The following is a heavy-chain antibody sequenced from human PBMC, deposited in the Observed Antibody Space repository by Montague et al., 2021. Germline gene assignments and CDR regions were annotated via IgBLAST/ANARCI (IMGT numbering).Heavy chain of an antibody. D-gene: IGHD3-9*01. CDR3: ARDEGRYFDWLPFDL. CDR2: TNCHYHSG. J-gene: IGHJ4*02. V-gene: IGHV1-18*01. CDR1: GYILSNYG. Sequence: SVKVSFKGSGYILSNYGISWVRQAPGKGLEWLGCTNCHYHSGKSAERFQGRVTVTSDTTTATSYLELTSLKFDDTAVYYCARDEGRYFDWLPFDLWGPGTLVTVSS.